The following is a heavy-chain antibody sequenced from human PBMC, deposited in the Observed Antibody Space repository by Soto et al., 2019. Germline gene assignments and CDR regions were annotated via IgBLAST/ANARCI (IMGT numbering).Heavy chain of an antibody. D-gene: IGHD3-22*01. CDR1: VETFSSYA. J-gene: IGHJ6*02. Sequence: SVNGYCKTFVETFSSYAVSWLRQKPGKGIEWMGRIIPIFGTANYAQKFQGRVTITADESTSTAYMELSSLRSEDTAVYYCARGPPYYDSSGYPTGYYYGMDVWGQGTTVTVSS. V-gene: IGHV1-69*13. CDR2: IIPIFGTA. CDR3: ARGPPYYDSSGYPTGYYYGMDV.